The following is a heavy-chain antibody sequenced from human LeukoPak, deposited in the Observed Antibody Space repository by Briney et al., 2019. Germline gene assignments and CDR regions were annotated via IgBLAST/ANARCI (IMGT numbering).Heavy chain of an antibody. CDR3: AREVGYLLGEYRLGF. D-gene: IGHD3-10*01. V-gene: IGHV1-2*02. CDR2: INPDSGDT. CDR1: GYSITGYY. J-gene: IGHJ4*02. Sequence: ASVKVSFKASGYSITGYYMHWVRQAPGQGLEWMGWINPDSGDTKYAQKFQGRVTMTRDTSISTAYMEVSRLRFDDTAMYYCAREVGYLLGEYRLGFWGPGTLVTVSS.